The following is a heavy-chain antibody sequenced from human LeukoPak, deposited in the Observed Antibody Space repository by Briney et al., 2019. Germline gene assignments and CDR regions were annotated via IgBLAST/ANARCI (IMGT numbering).Heavy chain of an antibody. J-gene: IGHJ4*02. Sequence: SETLSLTCTVSGGSISSYYWSWIRQPPGKGLEWIGYIYYSGSTNYNPSLKSRVTISVDTSKNQFSLKVNSVTAADTAIYYCARGGLTMVRGVTYFDYWGQGTLVTVSS. D-gene: IGHD3-10*01. CDR1: GGSISSYY. CDR2: IYYSGST. V-gene: IGHV4-59*01. CDR3: ARGGLTMVRGVTYFDY.